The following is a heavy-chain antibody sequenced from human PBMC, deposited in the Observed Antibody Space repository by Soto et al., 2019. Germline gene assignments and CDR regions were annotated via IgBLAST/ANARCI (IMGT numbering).Heavy chain of an antibody. CDR1: GYTFTSYD. J-gene: IGHJ4*02. V-gene: IGHV1-8*01. Sequence: GASVKVSCKASGYTFTSYDINWVRQATGQGLEWMGWMNPNSGNTGYAQKFQGRVTMTRNTSISTAYMGLSSLRSEDTAVYYCARGSFVEMATNFDYWGQGTLVTV. CDR3: ARGSFVEMATNFDY. CDR2: MNPNSGNT. D-gene: IGHD5-12*01.